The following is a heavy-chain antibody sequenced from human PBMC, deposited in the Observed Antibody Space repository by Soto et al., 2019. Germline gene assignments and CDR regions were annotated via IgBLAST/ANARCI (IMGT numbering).Heavy chain of an antibody. V-gene: IGHV4-34*01. J-gene: IGHJ3*02. CDR3: ARTGYSSGWYKAAFDI. D-gene: IGHD6-19*01. CDR1: GGSFSGYY. CDR2: INHSGST. Sequence: DTLSLTCAVYGGSFSGYYWSWIRQPPGKGLEWIGEINHSGSTNYNPSLKSRVTISVDTSKNQFSLKLSSVTAADTAVYYCARTGYSSGWYKAAFDIWGQGTMVTVSS.